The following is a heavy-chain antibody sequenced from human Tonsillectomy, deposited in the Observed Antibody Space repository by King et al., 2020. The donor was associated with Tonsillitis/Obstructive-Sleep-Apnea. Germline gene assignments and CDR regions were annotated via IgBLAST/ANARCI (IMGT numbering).Heavy chain of an antibody. J-gene: IGHJ6*03. CDR2: IKSKTDGGTT. CDR3: TRPGIMITFGGVIVGPYYYYMDV. V-gene: IGHV3-15*01. Sequence: QLVQSGGGLVKPGGSLRLSCAASGFTFSNAWMSWVRQAPGKGLEWVGRIKSKTDGGTTDYAAPVKGRFTIPRDDSKNTLYLQMNSRKTEDTAVYYLTRPGIMITFGGVIVGPYYYYMDVWGKGTTVTVSS. CDR1: GFTFSNAW. D-gene: IGHD3-16*02.